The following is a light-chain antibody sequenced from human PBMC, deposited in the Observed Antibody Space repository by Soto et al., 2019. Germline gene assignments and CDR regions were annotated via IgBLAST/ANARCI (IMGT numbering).Light chain of an antibody. CDR1: SIDVGGYNY. V-gene: IGLV2-8*01. CDR3: SSHAGSKRV. CDR2: EVN. Sequence: QSDLTQPPSASGSPGQSVTISCTGTSIDVGGYNYVSWYQQHPGKAPKLMIYEVNKRPSGVPDRFSGSKSGNTASLTVSGLQAEDEGDYYCSSHAGSKRVFGTGTKATVL. J-gene: IGLJ1*01.